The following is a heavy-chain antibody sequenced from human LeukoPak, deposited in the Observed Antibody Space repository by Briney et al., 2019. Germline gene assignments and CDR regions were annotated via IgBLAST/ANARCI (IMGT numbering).Heavy chain of an antibody. CDR1: GYTFTGYY. Sequence: ASVKVSCKASGYTFTGYYMHWVRQAPGQGLEWMGWINPNSGGTNYAQKFQGRVTMTRDTSISTAYMELSRLRSDDTAVYYCARVDSGSYRRPFDYWGQGTLVTVSS. D-gene: IGHD1-26*01. CDR3: ARVDSGSYRRPFDY. J-gene: IGHJ4*02. V-gene: IGHV1-2*02. CDR2: INPNSGGT.